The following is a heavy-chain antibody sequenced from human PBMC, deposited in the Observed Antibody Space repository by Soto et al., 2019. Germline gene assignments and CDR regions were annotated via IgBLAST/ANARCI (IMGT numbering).Heavy chain of an antibody. CDR1: GFTFSSYG. CDR2: IWYDGSNK. J-gene: IGHJ4*02. V-gene: IGHV3-33*01. CDR3: ARDADIVATIIGFDY. Sequence: GGSLRLSCAASGFTFSSYGMHWVRQAPGKGLEWVAVIWYDGSNKYYADSVKGRFTISRDNSKNTLYLQMNSLRAEDTAVYYCARDADIVATIIGFDYWGQGTLVTVSS. D-gene: IGHD5-12*01.